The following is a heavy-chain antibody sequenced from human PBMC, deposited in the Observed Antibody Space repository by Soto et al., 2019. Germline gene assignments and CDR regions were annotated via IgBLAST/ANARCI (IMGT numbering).Heavy chain of an antibody. CDR1: GFTFSSCT. CDR2: ISPSSGHI. J-gene: IGHJ6*02. V-gene: IGHV3-21*01. Sequence: EVHLVESGGGLVKPGGSLRLSCAVSGFTFSSCTMNWVRQAPGKGLEWVSSISPSSGHIYYADSVKGRFPISRDNAKKSLFLQMNSLRGEDTAVYYCSGCSGGACHKNYGMDVWGQGTTVTVSS. CDR3: SGCSGGACHKNYGMDV. D-gene: IGHD2-15*01.